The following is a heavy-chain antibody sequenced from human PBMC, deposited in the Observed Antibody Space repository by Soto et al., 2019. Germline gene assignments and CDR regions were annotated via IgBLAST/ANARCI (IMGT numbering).Heavy chain of an antibody. D-gene: IGHD3-3*01. CDR1: GGSISSSNW. CDR3: AINSITIFGVVIHFDY. J-gene: IGHJ4*02. V-gene: IGHV4-4*02. Sequence: SGTLVPTCAVSGGSISSSNWWSWVRQPPGKGLEWIGEIYHSGSTNYNPYPKSRVTISVDKSKNQFSLKLSSVIAADTAVDYCAINSITIFGVVIHFDYWGQGTLVTVSS. CDR2: IYHSGST.